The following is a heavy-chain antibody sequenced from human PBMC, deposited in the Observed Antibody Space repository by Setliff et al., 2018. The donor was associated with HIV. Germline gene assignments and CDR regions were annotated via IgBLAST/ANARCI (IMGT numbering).Heavy chain of an antibody. D-gene: IGHD3-22*01. V-gene: IGHV4-4*09. Sequence: SETLSFTCTVSGGSISNYYWSWVRQPPGKGLEWIGYIYTTGSTNYNPSLKSRVTISVDTSKNQFSLKLSSVTAADTAVYYCARGLSFYDPGGFDYWGQGTLVTVSS. J-gene: IGHJ4*02. CDR2: IYTTGST. CDR3: ARGLSFYDPGGFDY. CDR1: GGSISNYY.